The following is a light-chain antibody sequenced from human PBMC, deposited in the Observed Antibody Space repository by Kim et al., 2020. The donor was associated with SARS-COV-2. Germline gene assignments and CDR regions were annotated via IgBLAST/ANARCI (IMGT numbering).Light chain of an antibody. CDR1: SSDVGGYNY. V-gene: IGLV2-11*01. CDR2: DVS. CDR3: CSYAGSWV. J-gene: IGLJ3*02. Sequence: PGKSVTISCTGTSSDVGGYNYVSWYQQHPGKAPKLMIYDVSKRPSGVPDRFSGSKSGNTASLTISGLQAEDEADYYCCSYAGSWVFGGGTQLTVL.